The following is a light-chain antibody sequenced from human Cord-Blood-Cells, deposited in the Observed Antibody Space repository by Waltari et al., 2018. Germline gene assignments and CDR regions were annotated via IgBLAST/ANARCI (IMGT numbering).Light chain of an antibody. CDR3: QQYGSSPRT. CDR1: QSVSSSY. V-gene: IGKV3-20*01. CDR2: GAS. J-gene: IGKJ1*01. Sequence: EIVLTQSPGTLSLSPGERATLSCRASQSVSSSYLAWYQQKPGQASRLLIYGASSRATGFPDRFSGSGSGTDFTLTISRLEPEDFAVYYCQQYGSSPRTFGQGTKVEIK.